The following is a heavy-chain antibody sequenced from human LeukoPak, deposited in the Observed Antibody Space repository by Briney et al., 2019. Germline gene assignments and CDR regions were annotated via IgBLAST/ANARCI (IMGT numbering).Heavy chain of an antibody. CDR2: IYYSGST. CDR1: GGSISSYY. V-gene: IGHV4-59*01. J-gene: IGHJ4*02. CDR3: ATDPGAY. Sequence: SETLSLTCTVSGGSISSYYWSWIRQPPGKGLEWFGYIYYSGSTNYNPSLNSRVTISVDTSKNQFSLKLSSLTPADTAVYSCATDPGAYWGQGTLVTVSS.